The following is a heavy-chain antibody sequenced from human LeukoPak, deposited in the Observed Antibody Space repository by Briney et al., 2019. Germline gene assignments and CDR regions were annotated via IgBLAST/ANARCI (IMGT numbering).Heavy chain of an antibody. CDR3: ARGDSAGYLFDW. Sequence: PGGSLRLSCAASGFTFSSYSMNWVRQAPGKGLEWVSSISSSSSYIYYADSVKGRFTISRDNAKNSLYLQMNSLRAEDTAVYYCARGDSAGYLFDWWGQGTLVSVSS. CDR1: GFTFSSYS. CDR2: ISSSSSYI. D-gene: IGHD3-22*01. V-gene: IGHV3-21*04. J-gene: IGHJ4*02.